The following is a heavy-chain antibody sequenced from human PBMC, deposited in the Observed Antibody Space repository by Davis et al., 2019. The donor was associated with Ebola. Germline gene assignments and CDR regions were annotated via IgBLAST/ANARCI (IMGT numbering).Heavy chain of an antibody. CDR2: IYSGGST. CDR1: GFTVSSNY. Sequence: ESLKISCAASGFTVSSNYMSWVRQAPGKGLEWVSVIYSGGSTYYADSVKGRFTISRDNSKNTLYLQMNSLRAEDTAVYYCARFVSYYYDSRNAFDIWGQGTMVTVSS. V-gene: IGHV3-66*01. D-gene: IGHD3-22*01. CDR3: ARFVSYYYDSRNAFDI. J-gene: IGHJ3*02.